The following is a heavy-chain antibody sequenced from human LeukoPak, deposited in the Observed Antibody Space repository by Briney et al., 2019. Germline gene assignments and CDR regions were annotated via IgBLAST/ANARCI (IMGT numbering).Heavy chain of an antibody. Sequence: SETLSLTCTVSGGSISSYYWSWIRQPPGKGLEWIGYNYYSGSTNYNPSLKSRVTISVDTSKNQFSLKLSSVTAADTAVYYCARSGDVSEYYFDYWGQGTLVTVSS. CDR2: NYYSGST. CDR3: ARSGDVSEYYFDY. CDR1: GGSISSYY. V-gene: IGHV4-59*01. D-gene: IGHD2-21*01. J-gene: IGHJ4*02.